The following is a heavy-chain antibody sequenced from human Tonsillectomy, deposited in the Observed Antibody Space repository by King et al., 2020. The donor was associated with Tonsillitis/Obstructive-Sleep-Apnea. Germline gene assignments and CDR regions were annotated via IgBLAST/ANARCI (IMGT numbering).Heavy chain of an antibody. CDR3: ARDARVGAPLSWFY. CDR2: IIPIFGTA. V-gene: IGHV1-69*01. D-gene: IGHD1-26*01. Sequence: AQLVQSGAEVKKPGSSVKVSCKASGGTFSSYAISWVRQAPGQGLEWMGGIIPIFGTANYAQKFQGRVTITADESTSTAYMELSSLRYEDTAVYYWARDARVGAPLSWFYWGQGTLVTVSS. J-gene: IGHJ4*02. CDR1: GGTFSSYA.